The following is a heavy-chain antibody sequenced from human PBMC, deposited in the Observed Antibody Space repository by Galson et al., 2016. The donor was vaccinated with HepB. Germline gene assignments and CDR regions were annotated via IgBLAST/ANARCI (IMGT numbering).Heavy chain of an antibody. CDR1: GVTFRSYI. CDR3: ASHTGGQYDSGRYEFNY. CDR2: IIPMFGTP. D-gene: IGHD3-10*01. Sequence: SVKVSCKASGVTFRSYIITWVRQAPGQGLEWMGGIIPMFGTPNHAQKFRGRVTITADESTSTAYMELSSLRSQDTAVYFCASHTGGQYDSGRYEFNYWGQGTLVTVSS. J-gene: IGHJ4*02. V-gene: IGHV1-69*13.